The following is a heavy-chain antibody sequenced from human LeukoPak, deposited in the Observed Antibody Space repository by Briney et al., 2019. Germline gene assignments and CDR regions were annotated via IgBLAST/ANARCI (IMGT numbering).Heavy chain of an antibody. V-gene: IGHV4-30-4*01. CDR2: MYYSGST. J-gene: IGHJ5*02. D-gene: IGHD3-22*01. Sequence: SETLSLTCTVAGGSISSGDYYWSWIRQSPGKGLEWIAYMYYSGSTYYNPSLKSRVTMSADTSKNQLSLKLSSVTAADTAVYYCARPYYYDSRIDPWGQGILVTVSS. CDR1: GGSISSGDYY. CDR3: ARPYYYDSRIDP.